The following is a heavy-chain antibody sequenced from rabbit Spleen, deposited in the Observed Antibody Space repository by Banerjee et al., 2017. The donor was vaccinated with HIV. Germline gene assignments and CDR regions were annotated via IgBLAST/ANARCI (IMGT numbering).Heavy chain of an antibody. D-gene: IGHD4-1*01. CDR1: GFDLNTYG. J-gene: IGHJ4*01. CDR3: ARDLTDAVGWNFGW. CDR2: IAVGSGHFT. Sequence: QEQLVESGGGLVQPGGSLKLSCKASGFDLNTYGVSWVRQAPGRGLEWIACIAVGSGHFTYSASWAKGRFTISKTSSTTVTLQMTSLTAADTATYFCARDLTDAVGWNFGWWGPGTLVTVS. V-gene: IGHV1S45*01.